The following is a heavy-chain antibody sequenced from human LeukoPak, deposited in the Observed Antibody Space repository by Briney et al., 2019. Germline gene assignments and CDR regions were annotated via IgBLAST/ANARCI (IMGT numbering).Heavy chain of an antibody. J-gene: IGHJ4*02. CDR3: TQGVERV. CDR1: GFTFNTFA. V-gene: IGHV3-23*01. Sequence: GGSLRLSCVASGFTFNTFAMSWARQAPGKGLEWISQISGSGDDTYYAGSVKGRFTISRDNSKNTVYLQMNSLRVEDTALCYCTQGVERVWGQGTLVTVSS. CDR2: ISGSGDDT. D-gene: IGHD6-25*01.